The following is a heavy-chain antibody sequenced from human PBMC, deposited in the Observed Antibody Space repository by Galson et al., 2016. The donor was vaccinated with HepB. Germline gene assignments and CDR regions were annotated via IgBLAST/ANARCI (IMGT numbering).Heavy chain of an antibody. CDR1: GIPFSDYF. V-gene: IGHV3-11*01. Sequence: LRLSCAVSGIPFSDYFMSWVRQAPGQGLEWISYISYTSSLISYSDSVRGRFTISRDNAKRSVYLQMNSLRVEDTALYYCARMGPGESLDYWGQGTLVTVSS. CDR3: ARMGPGESLDY. J-gene: IGHJ4*02. D-gene: IGHD3-10*01. CDR2: ISYTSSLI.